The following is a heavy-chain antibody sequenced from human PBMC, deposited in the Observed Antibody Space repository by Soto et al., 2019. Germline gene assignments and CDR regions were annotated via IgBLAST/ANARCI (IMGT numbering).Heavy chain of an antibody. CDR3: ARVIAATGLDY. J-gene: IGHJ4*02. CDR1: GFTFSNLW. D-gene: IGHD6-13*01. V-gene: IGHV3-74*03. Sequence: GGSLRLSCAGSGFTFSNLWMHWVRQAPGKGLVWVSRINSDGSNTKYADSVKGRFTISRDNAKNTLFLQMNSLRAEDTAVYYCARVIAATGLDYWGQGALVTVSS. CDR2: INSDGSNT.